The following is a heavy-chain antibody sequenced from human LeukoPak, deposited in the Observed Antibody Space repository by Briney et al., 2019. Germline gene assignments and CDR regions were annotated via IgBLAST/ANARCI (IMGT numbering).Heavy chain of an antibody. CDR1: GGSINSYY. J-gene: IGHJ4*02. CDR2: IYTIGTT. Sequence: SETLSLTCSVSGGSINSYYWGWVRQPAGKGLEWIGRIYTIGTTHYSPSLKSRLTMSIDTSKKQFYLKLRSVTAADTAVYYCGRQGDTASYYFVDYWSQGTLITVSS. CDR3: GRQGDTASYYFVDY. D-gene: IGHD5-18*01. V-gene: IGHV4-4*07.